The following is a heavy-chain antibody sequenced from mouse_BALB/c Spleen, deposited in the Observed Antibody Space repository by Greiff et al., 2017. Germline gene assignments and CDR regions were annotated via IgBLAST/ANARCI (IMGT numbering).Heavy chain of an antibody. CDR2: INTSDSYT. D-gene: IGHD2-3*01. J-gene: IGHJ2*01. Sequence: QVQLQQPGAELVMPGASVKMSCKASGYTFTDYWMHWVQQRPGQGLEWIAAINTSDSYTSYNQKFKGKATLTVDESSSTDYMQLSSLTSEDSAVYYCAREADGYYDYWGQGTTLTVSS. V-gene: IGHV1-69*01. CDR1: GYTFTDYW. CDR3: AREADGYYDY.